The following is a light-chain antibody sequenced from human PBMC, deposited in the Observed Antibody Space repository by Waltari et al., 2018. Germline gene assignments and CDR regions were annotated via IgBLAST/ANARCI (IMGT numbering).Light chain of an antibody. V-gene: IGKV1-13*02. CDR3: QQYYSYPPMYT. J-gene: IGKJ2*01. Sequence: AFQLTQSPSSLSASVGDTVTITCRASQGITSALAWYQQKPGKPPTLLIYGASSLESGVPSRFSGSGSGTYFTLTISCLQSEDFATYYCQQYYSYPPMYTFGQGTKLEIK. CDR1: QGITSA. CDR2: GAS.